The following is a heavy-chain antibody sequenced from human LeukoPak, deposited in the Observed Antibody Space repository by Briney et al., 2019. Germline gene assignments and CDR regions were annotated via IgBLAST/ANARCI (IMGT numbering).Heavy chain of an antibody. CDR2: ISYDGSDE. J-gene: IGHJ4*02. V-gene: IGHV3-30*03. D-gene: IGHD3-10*01. CDR1: GFTFSTYG. CDR3: VASSGSYHY. Sequence: GGSLRLSCAASGFTFSTYGMHWVRQAPGKGLEWVAIISYDGSDEYYAVSVKGRFTISRDNSKNTLSLQMNSLSAEDTAVYYCVASSGSYHYWGQGTLVTVSS.